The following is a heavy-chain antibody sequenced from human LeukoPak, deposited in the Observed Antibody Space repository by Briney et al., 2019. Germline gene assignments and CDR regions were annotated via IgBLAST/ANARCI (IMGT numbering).Heavy chain of an antibody. J-gene: IGHJ3*02. D-gene: IGHD3-16*01. CDR1: GGSISGYY. CDR3: ASYALGNAFDI. CDR2: IYYSGST. Sequence: SETLSLTCTVSGGSISGYYWSWIRQPPGKGLEWIGYIYYSGSTNYNPSLKSRVTISVDTSKNQFSLKLSSVTAADTAVYYCASYALGNAFDIWGQGTMVTVSS. V-gene: IGHV4-59*01.